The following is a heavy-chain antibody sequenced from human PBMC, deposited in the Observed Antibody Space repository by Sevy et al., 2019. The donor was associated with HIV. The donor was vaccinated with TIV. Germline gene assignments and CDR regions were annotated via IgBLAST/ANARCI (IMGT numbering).Heavy chain of an antibody. J-gene: IGHJ5*01. D-gene: IGHD5-18*01. CDR2: ISYDGDNK. V-gene: IGHV3-30*18. CDR3: AKDRRRGYSFGLDS. CDR1: GFPFGSHS. Sequence: GGSLRLSCVGSGFPFGSHSMHWVRQAPGKGLEWVAVISYDGDNKYYADSVKGRFTISRDNSKNTLFLHMNSLRGDDTAVYYCAKDRRRGYSFGLDSWGQGTLVTVSS.